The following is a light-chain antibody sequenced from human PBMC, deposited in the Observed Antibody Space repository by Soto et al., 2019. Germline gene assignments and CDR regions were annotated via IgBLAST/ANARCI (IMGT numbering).Light chain of an antibody. CDR1: QDISNS. CDR2: DAS. J-gene: IGKJ1*01. V-gene: IGKV1-5*01. Sequence: EIQVTHSPSSLSASVGDRVTITCQAGQDISNSLNWYQQKPGKAPELLIYDASNLQSGVPSRFSGSGSGTEFTLTISSLQPDDFATYYCQQYHSYSFGQGTKV. CDR3: QQYHSYS.